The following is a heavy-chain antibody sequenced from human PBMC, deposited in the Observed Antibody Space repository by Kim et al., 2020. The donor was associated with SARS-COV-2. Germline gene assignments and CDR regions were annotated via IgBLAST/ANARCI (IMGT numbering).Heavy chain of an antibody. CDR3: ARSSGWYAHYYYGMDV. CDR1: GFTFSSYA. D-gene: IGHD6-19*01. V-gene: IGHV3-64*01. J-gene: IGHJ6*02. Sequence: GGSLRLSCAASGFTFSSYAMHWVRQAPGKGLEYVSAISSNGGSTYYANSVKGRFTISRDNSKNTLYLQMGSLRAEDMAVYYCARSSGWYAHYYYGMDVWGQGTTVTVSS. CDR2: ISSNGGST.